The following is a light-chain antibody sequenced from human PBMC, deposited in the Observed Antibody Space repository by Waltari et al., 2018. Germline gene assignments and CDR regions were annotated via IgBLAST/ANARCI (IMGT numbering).Light chain of an antibody. Sequence: QSALTQPASVSGSPGQSITIPCTGTSTAVGHYTRVSVYQQHTGKAPKLMIYAVSKRPSGVSDRFSGSKSGDMASLTISGLQPEDEAEYFCSSYAGSSKGVFGGGTKVTVL. CDR3: SSYAGSSKGV. CDR1: STAVGHYTR. V-gene: IGLV2-23*02. CDR2: AVS. J-gene: IGLJ2*01.